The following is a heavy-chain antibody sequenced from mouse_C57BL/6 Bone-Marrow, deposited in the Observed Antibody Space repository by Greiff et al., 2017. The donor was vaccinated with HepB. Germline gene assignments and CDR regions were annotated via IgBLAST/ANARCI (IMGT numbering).Heavy chain of an antibody. CDR1: GYSFTGYY. CDR2: INPSTGGT. CDR3: ARSRDAQENYAMDY. V-gene: IGHV1-42*01. J-gene: IGHJ4*01. Sequence: VQLQQSGPELVKPGASVKISCKASGYSFTGYYMNWVKQSPEKSLEWIGEINPSTGGTTYNQKFKAKATLTVDKSSSTAYMQLKSLTSEDSAVYYCARSRDAQENYAMDYWGQGTSATVSS.